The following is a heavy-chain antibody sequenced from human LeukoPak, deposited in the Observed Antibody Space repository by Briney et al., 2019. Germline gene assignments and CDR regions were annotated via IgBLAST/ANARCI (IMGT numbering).Heavy chain of an antibody. J-gene: IGHJ4*02. CDR2: IYYSGST. D-gene: IGHD5-24*01. V-gene: IGHV4-59*01. CDR3: ARDPGMATSCYFDY. Sequence: ASETLSLTCTVSGGSISSYYWSWIRQPPGKGLEWIGYIYYSGSTNYNPSLKSRVTISVDTSKNQFSLKLSSVTAADTAVYYCARDPGMATSCYFDYWGQGTLVTVSS. CDR1: GGSISSYY.